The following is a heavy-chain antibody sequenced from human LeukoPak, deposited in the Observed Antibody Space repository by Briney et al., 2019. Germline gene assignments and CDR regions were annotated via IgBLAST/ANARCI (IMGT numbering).Heavy chain of an antibody. J-gene: IGHJ4*02. Sequence: SETLSLTCAVYGGSFSGYYWSWIRQPPGKGLEWIGEINHSGSTNYNPSLKSRVTISVDTSKNQFSLKLSSVTAADTAVYYCASRKPVPYCSGGSCGFDYWGQGTLVTVSS. V-gene: IGHV4-34*01. CDR3: ASRKPVPYCSGGSCGFDY. CDR1: GGSFSGYY. D-gene: IGHD2-15*01. CDR2: INHSGST.